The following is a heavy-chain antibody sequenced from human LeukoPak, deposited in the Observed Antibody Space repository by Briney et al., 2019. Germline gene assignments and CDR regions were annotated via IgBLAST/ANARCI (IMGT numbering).Heavy chain of an antibody. CDR2: IKAYKGDT. CDR1: LYTLTSYF. D-gene: IGHD3-16*02. J-gene: IGHJ5*02. V-gene: IGHV1-18*04. CDR3: ARDELGEVMIAFGGVIGDGFDP. Sequence: AAVKVSCTASLYTLTSYFISWVRQAPGQEVTWMGWIKAYKGDTNYAQKLQGRVTMTTDTSTSTAYMELRSLKSGDTAVYSCARDELGEVMIAFGGVIGDGFDPWGQGTLVTVSS.